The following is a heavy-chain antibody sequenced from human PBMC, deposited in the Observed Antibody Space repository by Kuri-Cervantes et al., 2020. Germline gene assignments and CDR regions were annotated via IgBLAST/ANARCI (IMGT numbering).Heavy chain of an antibody. CDR2: IYHSGST. J-gene: IGHJ5*02. CDR1: GYSISSGYY. V-gene: IGHV4-38-2*01. CDR3: ARSVRYWFDP. Sequence: GSLRLSCAVSGYSISSGYYWGWIRQPPGKGLEWIGSIYHSGSTYYNPSLKSRVTISVDTSKNQFSLKLSSVTAADTAVYYCARSVRYWFDPWGQGTLVTVSS.